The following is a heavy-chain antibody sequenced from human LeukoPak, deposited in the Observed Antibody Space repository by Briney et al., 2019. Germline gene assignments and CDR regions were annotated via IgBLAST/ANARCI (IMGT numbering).Heavy chain of an antibody. CDR1: GLTFNNYA. CDR3: ARDLGMDV. V-gene: IGHV3-23*01. CDR2: ISKSGDHT. Sequence: GGSLRLSCAVSGLTFNNYAMSWVRQAPGKGLEWVSAISKSGDHTYYAASAKGRFTIYRDNSKNTLYLQMNSLRAEDTAVYYCARDLGMDVWGQGTTVTVSS. J-gene: IGHJ6*02.